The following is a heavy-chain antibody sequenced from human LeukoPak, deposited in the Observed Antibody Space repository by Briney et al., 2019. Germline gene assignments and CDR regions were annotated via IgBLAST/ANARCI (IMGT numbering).Heavy chain of an antibody. V-gene: IGHV3-72*01. CDR2: IRKKSHRYTT. CDR3: SREGGEGDESAFDI. CDR1: GFTFSDYI. Sequence: GESLKISCAASGFTFSDYILDWVRQAPGKGLEWVGRIRKKSHRYTTEYAASVKGRFTISRDDSKNTLYLQMNGLTTEDTAMYYCSREGGEGDESAFDIWGQGTMVTVSA. D-gene: IGHD3-16*01. J-gene: IGHJ3*02.